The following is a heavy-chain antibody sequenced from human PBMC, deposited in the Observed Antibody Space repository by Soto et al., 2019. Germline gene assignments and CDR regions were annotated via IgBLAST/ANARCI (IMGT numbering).Heavy chain of an antibody. CDR1: GYTFTSYG. J-gene: IGHJ6*03. V-gene: IGHV1-18*01. D-gene: IGHD2-15*01. CDR2: ISAYNSYT. Sequence: ASVKVSCKASGYTFTSYGISWVRQAPGQGLEWMGWISAYNSYTKYTQRLQGRVAMTTDTSTSTAYMELRSLRSDDTAVYFCARLYCSGDSCFNEVYYYYYYYMDVWGRGTTVTVSS. CDR3: ARLYCSGDSCFNEVYYYYYYYMDV.